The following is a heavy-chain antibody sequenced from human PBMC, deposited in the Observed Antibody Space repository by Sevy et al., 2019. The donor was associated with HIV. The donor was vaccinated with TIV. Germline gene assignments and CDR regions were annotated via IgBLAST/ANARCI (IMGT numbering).Heavy chain of an antibody. V-gene: IGHV3-21*01. Sequence: GGSLRLSCAASGFTFSTSTMNWVCQAPGKGLEWVSLMTSSGSYILYADSVKGRFTISRDNAKNSVFLQTNSLRVEDTAVYYCVRDGWNYWGQGTLVTVSS. CDR1: GFTFSTST. J-gene: IGHJ4*02. D-gene: IGHD2-15*01. CDR2: MTSSGSYI. CDR3: VRDGWNY.